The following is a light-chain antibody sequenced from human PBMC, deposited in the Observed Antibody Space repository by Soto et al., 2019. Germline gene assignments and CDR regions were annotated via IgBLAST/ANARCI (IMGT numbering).Light chain of an antibody. J-gene: IGLJ1*01. CDR3: ISYTRSSTPYV. Sequence: QSALTQPASVSGSPGQSITISGTGTSSDVGGYNYVSWYQQPTGKAPKLMIYDVSNRPSGVSNRFSGSKSGNTASLTISGLQAGDEADYYCISYTRSSTPYVFGTGTNLTVL. CDR1: SSDVGGYNY. V-gene: IGLV2-14*01. CDR2: DVS.